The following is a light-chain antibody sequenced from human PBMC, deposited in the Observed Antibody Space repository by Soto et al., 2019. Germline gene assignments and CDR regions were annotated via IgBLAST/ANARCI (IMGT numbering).Light chain of an antibody. Sequence: DIQMTQSPSTLSVSVGDRVTITCRASQGISNYLDWYQQKKGKAPKLLIYAASSLQSGVPSRLRGSGYGTDLTITISSMQNEDFATYYCQQANSFTITFGQGTRLEIK. CDR2: AAS. CDR3: QQANSFTIT. CDR1: QGISNY. V-gene: IGKV1D-12*01. J-gene: IGKJ5*01.